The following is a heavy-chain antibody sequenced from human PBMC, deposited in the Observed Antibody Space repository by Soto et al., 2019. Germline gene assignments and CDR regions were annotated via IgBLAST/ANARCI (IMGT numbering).Heavy chain of an antibody. CDR1: GYTFTSYY. V-gene: IGHV1-46*03. J-gene: IGHJ5*02. CDR2: INPSGGST. D-gene: IGHD4-17*01. CDR3: ARAGGRRDYAAPRPFSNGENRFDP. Sequence: SLKVSCKASGYTFTSYYMHWVRQAPGQGLEWMGIINPSGGSTSYAQKFQGRVTMTRDTSTSTVYMELSSLRSEDTAVYYCARAGGRRDYAAPRPFSNGENRFDPWGQGTLVPVSS.